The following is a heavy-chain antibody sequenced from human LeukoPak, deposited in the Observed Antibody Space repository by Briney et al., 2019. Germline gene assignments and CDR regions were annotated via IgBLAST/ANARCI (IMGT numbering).Heavy chain of an antibody. CDR1: GFTFSNYG. J-gene: IGHJ4*02. D-gene: IGHD1-26*01. Sequence: GGSLRLSCAASGFTFSNYGMHWVRQAPGEGLEWVSYISSSRTTSYADSVKGRFTISRDNAKNSLYLQMNSLRAEDTAVCYCARDLLGWELHYFDYWGQGTLVTVSS. V-gene: IGHV3-48*01. CDR3: ARDLLGWELHYFDY. CDR2: ISSSRTT.